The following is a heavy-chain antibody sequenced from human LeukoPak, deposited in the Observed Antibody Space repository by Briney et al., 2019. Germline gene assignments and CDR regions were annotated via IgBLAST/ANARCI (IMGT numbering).Heavy chain of an antibody. J-gene: IGHJ4*02. CDR2: ISSGSSTI. CDR3: ARGQLTDPRIDY. V-gene: IGHV3-48*04. CDR1: GFTFGGYS. D-gene: IGHD6-13*01. Sequence: PGGSLRLSCAASGFTFGGYSMTWVRQAPGKGLEGVSHISSGSSTIYYADSVKGRFTISRDNAKNSLYLQMSSLRAEDTAVYYCARGQLTDPRIDYWGLGTLVTVSS.